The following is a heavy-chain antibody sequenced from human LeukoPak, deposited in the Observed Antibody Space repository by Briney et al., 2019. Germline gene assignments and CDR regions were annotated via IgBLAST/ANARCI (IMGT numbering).Heavy chain of an antibody. J-gene: IGHJ4*02. Sequence: ASVEVSCKVSGYTLTELSMHWVRQAPGKGLEWMGGFDPEDGETIYAQKFQGRVTMTEDTSTDTAYMELSSLRSEDTAVYYCATVGLLRLGELSSACENWGQGTLVTVSS. CDR1: GYTLTELS. V-gene: IGHV1-24*01. CDR2: FDPEDGET. D-gene: IGHD3-16*02. CDR3: ATVGLLRLGELSSACEN.